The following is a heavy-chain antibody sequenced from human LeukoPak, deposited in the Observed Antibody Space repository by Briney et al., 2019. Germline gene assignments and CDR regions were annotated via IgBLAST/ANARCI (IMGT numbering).Heavy chain of an antibody. D-gene: IGHD4-17*01. CDR1: AFSLSIYT. CDR3: AKVGEWSKYTVTTGYFYYMDV. CDR2: ISGSSSYI. V-gene: IGHV3-21*01. Sequence: GGSLRLSCAASAFSLSIYTMNWVRQAPGKGLEWVSSISGSSSYIYYADSLKGRFIISRDNAKNSLYLQMNSLRAEDTAVYSYAKVGEWSKYTVTTGYFYYMDVWGKGTTVTVSS. J-gene: IGHJ6*03.